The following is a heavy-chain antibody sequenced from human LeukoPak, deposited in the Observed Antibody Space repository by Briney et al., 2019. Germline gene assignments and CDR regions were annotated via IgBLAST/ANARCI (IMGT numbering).Heavy chain of an antibody. V-gene: IGHV3-48*03. Sequence: GGSLRLSCAASGFTFSSYEMNWVRQAPGKGLEWVSYISSSGSTIYYADSVKGRFTISRDNAKNSLYLQMNSLRAEDTAVYYCARDQGRLAASLYYYYGMDVWGKGTTVTVSS. D-gene: IGHD2-15*01. CDR2: ISSSGSTI. J-gene: IGHJ6*04. CDR1: GFTFSSYE. CDR3: ARDQGRLAASLYYYYGMDV.